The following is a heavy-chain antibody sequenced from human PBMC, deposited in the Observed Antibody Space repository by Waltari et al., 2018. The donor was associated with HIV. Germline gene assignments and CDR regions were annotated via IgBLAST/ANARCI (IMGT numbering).Heavy chain of an antibody. CDR1: GYTLTELS. CDR2: CDPEDDET. D-gene: IGHD1-26*01. CDR3: ATGGGTTSIQLYGLDV. V-gene: IGHV1-24*01. J-gene: IGHJ6*02. Sequence: QVQLIQSGAEVKKPGASVKVSCKVFGYTLTELSMHWVRQAPGKGLEWMGGCDPEDDETIYAQKFKVRVTMTEDTSTDSAYMELSSLTSEDTAVYYCATGGGTTSIQLYGLDVWGQGTTVTVSS.